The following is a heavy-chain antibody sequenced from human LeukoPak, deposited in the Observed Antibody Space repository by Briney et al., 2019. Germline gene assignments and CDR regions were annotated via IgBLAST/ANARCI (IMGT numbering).Heavy chain of an antibody. Sequence: GGSLRLSCAASGFTFSSYAMSWVRQAPGKGLEWVSAISGSGGSTYYADSVKGRFTISRDNSKNTLYLQMNSLRAEDTAVFYCAKVLLAARLNYMDVWGKGTTVNVSS. D-gene: IGHD6-6*01. CDR2: ISGSGGST. CDR1: GFTFSSYA. V-gene: IGHV3-23*01. J-gene: IGHJ6*03. CDR3: AKVLLAARLNYMDV.